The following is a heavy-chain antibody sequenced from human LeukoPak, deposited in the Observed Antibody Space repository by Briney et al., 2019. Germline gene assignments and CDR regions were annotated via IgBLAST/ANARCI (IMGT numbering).Heavy chain of an antibody. CDR1: GYTFTGYG. Sequence: ASVKVSCKASGYTFTGYGISWVRQAPGQGLEWMGWISAYNGNTNYAQKFQGRVTITADESTSTAYMELSSLRSEDTAVYYCASKGDDFWSGYYLMSWGQGTLVTVSS. D-gene: IGHD3-3*01. V-gene: IGHV1-18*01. CDR2: ISAYNGNT. J-gene: IGHJ5*02. CDR3: ASKGDDFWSGYYLMS.